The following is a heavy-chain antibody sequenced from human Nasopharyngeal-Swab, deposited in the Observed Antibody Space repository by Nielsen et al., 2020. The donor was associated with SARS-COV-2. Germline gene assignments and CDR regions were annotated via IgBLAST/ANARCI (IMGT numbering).Heavy chain of an antibody. D-gene: IGHD5-18*01. CDR2: IYYSGST. CDR3: ARQDTAMVAFDY. CDR1: GGSISSSSYY. J-gene: IGHJ4*02. Sequence: SETLSLTCTVSGGSISSSSYYWGWIRQPPGKGLEWIGSIYYSGSTYYNPSLESRVTISVDTSKNQFSLKLSSVTAADTAVYYCARQDTAMVAFDYWGQGTLVTVSS. V-gene: IGHV4-39*01.